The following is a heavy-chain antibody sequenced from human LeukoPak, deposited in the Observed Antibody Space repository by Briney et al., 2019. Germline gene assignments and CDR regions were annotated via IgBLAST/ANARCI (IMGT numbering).Heavy chain of an antibody. J-gene: IGHJ4*02. V-gene: IGHV3-30*04. D-gene: IGHD2/OR15-2a*01. CDR2: ISYDGSNK. Sequence: GGSLRLSCAASGFTFGSYAMHWVRQAPGKGLEWVAVISYDGSNKYYADSVKGRFTISRDNSKNTLYLQMNSLRAEDTAVYYCARVARSIENPTHRALDYWGQGTLVTVSS. CDR3: ARVARSIENPTHRALDY. CDR1: GFTFGSYA.